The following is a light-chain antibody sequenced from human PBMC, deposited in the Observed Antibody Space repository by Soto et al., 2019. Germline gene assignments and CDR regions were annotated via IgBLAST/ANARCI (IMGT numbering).Light chain of an antibody. Sequence: IMMKMSLATLSVTPGERATLSCRAGQTIYSNVAWYQQRPGQAPRLLIYRASTRATGVPARFSGSGSGTEFTLTISGLQSEDFALNYCQQRINWLPEVTFGQGGLLEIK. V-gene: IGKV3-15*01. CDR2: RAS. CDR3: QQRINWLPEVT. CDR1: QTIYSN. J-gene: IGKJ5*01.